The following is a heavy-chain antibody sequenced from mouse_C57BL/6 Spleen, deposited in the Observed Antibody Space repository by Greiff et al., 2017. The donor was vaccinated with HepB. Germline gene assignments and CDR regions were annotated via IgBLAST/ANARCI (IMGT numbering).Heavy chain of an antibody. CDR3: ARGGSSSYFDV. D-gene: IGHD1-1*01. J-gene: IGHJ1*03. CDR2: INPNNGGT. Sequence: EVQLQQSGPELVKPGASVKISCKASGYTFTDYYMNWVKQSHGKSLEWIGDINPNNGGTSYNQKFKGKATLTVDKSSSTAYMELRSLTSEDSAVYYCARGGSSSYFDVWGTGTTVTVSS. CDR1: GYTFTDYY. V-gene: IGHV1-26*01.